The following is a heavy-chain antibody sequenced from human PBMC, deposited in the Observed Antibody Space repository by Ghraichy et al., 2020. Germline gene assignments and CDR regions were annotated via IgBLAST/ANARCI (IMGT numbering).Heavy chain of an antibody. D-gene: IGHD1-7*01. J-gene: IGHJ2*01. CDR1: GFPFSSHG. CDR2: ISSSGDST. V-gene: IGHV3-23*01. CDR3: ANIGTTGFPYFDL. Sequence: GGSLRLSCAASGFPFSSHGMSWVRQPPGKGLEWVSSISSSGDSTFYVGSVKGRFTISRDNSKNTLHLQTDSLRAEDTAVYYCANIGTTGFPYFDLWGRGTLVTVS.